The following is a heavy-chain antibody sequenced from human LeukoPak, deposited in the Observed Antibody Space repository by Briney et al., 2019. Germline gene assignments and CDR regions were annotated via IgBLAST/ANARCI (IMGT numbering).Heavy chain of an antibody. D-gene: IGHD3-16*01. CDR3: AKEWGRGAYYFDY. CDR2: ISSSGYTI. J-gene: IGHJ4*02. CDR1: GFTFSDYY. Sequence: PGGSLRLSCAASGFTFSDYYMSWIRQAPGKGLEWVSYISSSGYTIYYADSVKARFTISRDNTKNSLYLQMNSLRAEDTAVYYCAKEWGRGAYYFDYWGQGTLVTVSS. V-gene: IGHV3-11*04.